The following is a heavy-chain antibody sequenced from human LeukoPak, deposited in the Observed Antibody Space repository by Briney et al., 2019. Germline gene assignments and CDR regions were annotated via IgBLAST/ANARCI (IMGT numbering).Heavy chain of an antibody. CDR3: ARTVGAYSGYEFIFDY. CDR1: GLTFSSYW. J-gene: IGHJ4*02. Sequence: GGSLRLSCAASGLTFSSYWMSWVRQAPGKGLEWVANIKQDGSEKYYVDSVKGRFTISRDNAKNSLDLQMNSLRAEDTAVYYCARTVGAYSGYEFIFDYWGQGTLVTVSS. V-gene: IGHV3-7*01. CDR2: IKQDGSEK. D-gene: IGHD5-12*01.